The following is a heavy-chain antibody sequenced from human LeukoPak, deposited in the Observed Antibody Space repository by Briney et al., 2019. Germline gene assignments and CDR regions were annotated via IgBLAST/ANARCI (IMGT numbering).Heavy chain of an antibody. V-gene: IGHV1-8*03. CDR1: GNTFTTYD. CDR3: ASVTWLRAN. D-gene: IGHD5-12*01. Sequence: SVKVSCNASGNTFTTYDINWVRQATAQGVEWMGWMNPNSGNTGYAQKFQGRGTITRNTSISTAYMELSSLRSEGKAVYYCASVTWLRANWGQGTLVTVSS. J-gene: IGHJ4*02. CDR2: MNPNSGNT.